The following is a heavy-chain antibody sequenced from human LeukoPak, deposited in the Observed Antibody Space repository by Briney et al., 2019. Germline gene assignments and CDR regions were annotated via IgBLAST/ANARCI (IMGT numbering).Heavy chain of an antibody. CDR3: ARLRFGERSSDY. Sequence: VASVKVSCKASGYTFTGYYMHWVRQAPGQGLEWMGWINPNSGGTNYAQKFQGRVTMTRDTSISTACMELSRLRSDDTAVYYCARLRFGERSSDYWGQGTLVTVSS. V-gene: IGHV1-2*02. J-gene: IGHJ4*02. D-gene: IGHD3-10*01. CDR1: GYTFTGYY. CDR2: INPNSGGT.